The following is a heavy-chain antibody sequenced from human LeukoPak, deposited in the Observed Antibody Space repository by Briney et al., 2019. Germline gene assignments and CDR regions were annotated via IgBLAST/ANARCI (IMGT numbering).Heavy chain of an antibody. CDR3: AREGVTTEGRAFYFDY. V-gene: IGHV1-46*01. J-gene: IGHJ4*02. CDR2: TNPSGGST. CDR1: GYSFTGHY. Sequence: ASVKVSCKASGYSFTGHYMHWVRQAPGQGLEWMGITNPSGGSTSYAQKFQGRVTMTRDMSTSTVYMELSSLRSEDTAVYYCAREGVTTEGRAFYFDYWGQGTLVTVSS. D-gene: IGHD4-17*01.